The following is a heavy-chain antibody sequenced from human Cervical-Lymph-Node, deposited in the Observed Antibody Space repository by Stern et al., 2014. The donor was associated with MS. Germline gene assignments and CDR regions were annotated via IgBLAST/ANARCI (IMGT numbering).Heavy chain of an antibody. D-gene: IGHD3-3*01. V-gene: IGHV3-48*01. CDR1: GFTFSSHS. CDR3: ARGITIFGVVTQLDV. Sequence: EVQLVESGGRLVQPGGSLRLSCAASGFTFSSHSMNWVRQAPGKGLERVSYISRSSATTHYADSVKGRFTISRDNAKNSLYLQMNSLRAEDTAVYYCARGITIFGVVTQLDVWGQGTTVTVSS. CDR2: ISRSSATT. J-gene: IGHJ6*02.